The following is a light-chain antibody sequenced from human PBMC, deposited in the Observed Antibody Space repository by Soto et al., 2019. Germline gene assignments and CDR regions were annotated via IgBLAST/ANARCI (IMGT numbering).Light chain of an antibody. CDR3: QQCRNWPLT. Sequence: EIVMTQSPATLSVSPGEGATLSCKASQNVYNNLAWYQQRPGQPPRLLIYDASTRATGISARFSGSGYGTEFTLTMSRLQSEDFAVYFCQQCRNWPLTFGGGTKVEIK. CDR1: QNVYNN. V-gene: IGKV3-15*01. J-gene: IGKJ4*01. CDR2: DAS.